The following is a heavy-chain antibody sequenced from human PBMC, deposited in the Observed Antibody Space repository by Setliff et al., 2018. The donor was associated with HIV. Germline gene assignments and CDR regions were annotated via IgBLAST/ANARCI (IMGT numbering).Heavy chain of an antibody. Sequence: SETLSLTCYVSGGSISSRDSSWTWIRQPPGKGLEWIAHIYSSGSPYYNPSLKSRLVISVDTSQNQFSLKLSSVTAEDTAVYYCAKVGGLGDYVWGSWSYYYGMDVWGQGTTVTVSS. D-gene: IGHD3-16*01. CDR2: IYSSGSP. V-gene: IGHV4-30-4*01. CDR1: GGSISSRDSS. J-gene: IGHJ6*02. CDR3: AKVGGLGDYVWGSWSYYYGMDV.